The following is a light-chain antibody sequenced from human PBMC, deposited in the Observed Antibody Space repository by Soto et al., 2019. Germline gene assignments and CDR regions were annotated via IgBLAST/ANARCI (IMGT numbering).Light chain of an antibody. CDR2: EVT. Sequence: QSALTQPPSASGSPGQSVTISCTGTSSDVGDYNYVSWYQQHPGKAPKLMIYEVTKRPSGVPDRFSGSKSGNTASLTVSGLQVEDEADYYCTSYAGSNNFRVFGGGTQLTVL. J-gene: IGLJ2*01. CDR1: SSDVGDYNY. V-gene: IGLV2-8*01. CDR3: TSYAGSNNFRV.